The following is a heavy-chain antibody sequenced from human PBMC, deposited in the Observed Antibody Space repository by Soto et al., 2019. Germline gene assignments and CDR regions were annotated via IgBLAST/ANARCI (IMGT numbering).Heavy chain of an antibody. CDR2: INSGSAYV. CDR1: GFPFSTYS. J-gene: IGHJ4*02. V-gene: IGHV3-21*02. D-gene: IGHD4-17*01. Sequence: EVELLESGGGLVKPGGSLRLSCAGSGFPFSTYSMNWVRQAPGKGLECVSSINSGSAYVNYTDSVKGRFTISRDDARNLLYLQMNNLRVEDTAIYYYARDYGDYWGGRYFDYWGQGILVTVSS. CDR3: ARDYGDYWGGRYFDY.